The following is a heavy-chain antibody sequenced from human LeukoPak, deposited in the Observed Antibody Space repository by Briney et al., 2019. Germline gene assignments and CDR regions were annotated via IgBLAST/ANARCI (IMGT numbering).Heavy chain of an antibody. D-gene: IGHD3-22*01. CDR1: GFTFSTYS. Sequence: PGGSLRLSCAASGFTFSTYSMNWVRQAPGKGLEWVSSINPSSSYLYRADSVKGRFAISRDNAKNSLYLQVNSLRAEDTAVYYCARARYTFGYWCAFEIWGQGTMVIVSS. CDR3: ARARYTFGYWCAFEI. V-gene: IGHV3-21*01. CDR2: INPSSSYL. J-gene: IGHJ3*02.